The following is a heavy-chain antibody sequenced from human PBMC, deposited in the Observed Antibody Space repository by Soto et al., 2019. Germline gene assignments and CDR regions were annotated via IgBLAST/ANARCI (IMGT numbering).Heavy chain of an antibody. CDR2: IYYSGST. D-gene: IGHD2-15*01. J-gene: IGHJ4*02. CDR1: GGSISSSSYY. CDR3: ATYSVNSEFAY. Sequence: SETLSLTCTVSGGSISSSSYYWGWIRQPPGKGLEWIGSIYYSGSTYYNPSLKSRVTISVDTSKNQFSLKLSSVTAADTAVYYCATYSVNSEFAYWGQGTLVTVSS. V-gene: IGHV4-39*01.